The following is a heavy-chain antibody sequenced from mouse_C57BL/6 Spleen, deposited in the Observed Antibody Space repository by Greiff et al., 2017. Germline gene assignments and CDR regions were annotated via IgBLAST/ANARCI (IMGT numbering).Heavy chain of an antibody. D-gene: IGHD4-1*01. J-gene: IGHJ4*01. V-gene: IGHV1-82*01. CDR1: GYAFSSSW. CDR2: IYPGDGDT. CDR3: ARSGTRARDY. Sequence: QVQLQQSGPELVKPGASVKISCKASGYAFSSSWMNWVKQRPGKGLEWIGRIYPGDGDTNYNGKFKGKATLTADKSSSTAYMQLSSLTSEDSAVYFCARSGTRARDYWGQGTSVTVSS.